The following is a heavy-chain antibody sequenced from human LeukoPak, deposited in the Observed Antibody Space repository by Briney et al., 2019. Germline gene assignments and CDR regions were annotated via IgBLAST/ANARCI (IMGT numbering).Heavy chain of an antibody. CDR1: GYTFTSYD. Sequence: ASVKVSCKASGYTFTSYDINWVRQSTGLGLEWMGYMKPSSDKTGYAQKFQGRVTLTWDTSISTAYMELSSLKSEDTAVYYCARWADSPFDYWGQGTLVTVSS. J-gene: IGHJ4*02. V-gene: IGHV1-8*01. CDR3: ARWADSPFDY. CDR2: MKPSSDKT.